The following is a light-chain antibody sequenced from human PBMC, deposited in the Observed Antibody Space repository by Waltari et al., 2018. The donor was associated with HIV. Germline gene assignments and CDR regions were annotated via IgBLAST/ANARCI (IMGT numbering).Light chain of an antibody. CDR2: SDI. V-gene: IGLV1-40*01. CDR3: QSYDSSLRASV. CDR1: TSTIAAGAT. J-gene: IGLJ2*01. Sequence: QSALTQPPSASAAPRPRVTLSCTGHTSTIAAGATVPQYQHLPGTAPKLLVYSDINRPSGVPDRFSGSKSGTSASLVITGLQAEDEADYYCQSYDSSLRASVFGGGTKLTVL.